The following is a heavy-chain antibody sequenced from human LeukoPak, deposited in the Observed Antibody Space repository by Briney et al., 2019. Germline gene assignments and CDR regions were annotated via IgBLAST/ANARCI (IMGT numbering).Heavy chain of an antibody. V-gene: IGHV1-69*05. Sequence: ASVKVSCKASGGTFSSYAISWVRLAPGQGLEWMGRIIPIFGTANYAQKFQGRVTITTDESTSTAYMELSSLRSEDTAVYYCATKRAGSSSTYYYYYMDVWGKGTTVTVSS. J-gene: IGHJ6*03. CDR3: ATKRAGSSSTYYYYYMDV. CDR2: IIPIFGTA. CDR1: GGTFSSYA. D-gene: IGHD6-6*01.